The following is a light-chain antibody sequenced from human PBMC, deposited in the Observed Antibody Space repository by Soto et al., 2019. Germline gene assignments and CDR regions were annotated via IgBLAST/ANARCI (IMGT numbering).Light chain of an antibody. J-gene: IGKJ3*01. V-gene: IGKV3-20*01. CDR3: QQYGSSLFT. CDR2: GAS. Sequence: EMVLTQSPGTLSLSPGERATLSCRASQSVSSSYLAWYQQKPGQAPRLLIYGASSRATGIPDRFSGSGSGTDFTLTISRLEPEDFAVYYGQQYGSSLFTFGPGTKVDI. CDR1: QSVSSSY.